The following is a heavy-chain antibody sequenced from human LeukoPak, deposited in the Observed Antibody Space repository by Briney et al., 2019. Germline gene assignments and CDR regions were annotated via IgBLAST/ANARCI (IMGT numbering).Heavy chain of an antibody. D-gene: IGHD3-10*01. CDR2: ITHSGST. Sequence: SETLSLTCAVYGGSFSGYYWSWIRQPPGKGLEWIGEITHSGSTKYNPSLKSRVTISVDTSKNQFSLKLSSVTAADTAVYYCAKSNGYGLVDIRGQGTMVTVSS. CDR3: AKSNGYGLVDI. CDR1: GGSFSGYY. J-gene: IGHJ3*02. V-gene: IGHV4-34*01.